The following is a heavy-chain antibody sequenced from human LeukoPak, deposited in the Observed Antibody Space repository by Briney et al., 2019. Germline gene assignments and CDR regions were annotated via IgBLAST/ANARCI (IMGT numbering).Heavy chain of an antibody. V-gene: IGHV3-30*02. D-gene: IGHD3-22*01. CDR2: IRYDGSNK. Sequence: GGSLRLSCAASGFTFSSYGMHWVRQAPGKGLEWVAFIRYDGSNKYYADSVKGRFTISRDNSKNTLYLQMNSLRAEDTAVYYCAKDWDPYYYDSSGYYYWGQGTLVTVSS. CDR3: AKDWDPYYYDSSGYYY. J-gene: IGHJ4*02. CDR1: GFTFSSYG.